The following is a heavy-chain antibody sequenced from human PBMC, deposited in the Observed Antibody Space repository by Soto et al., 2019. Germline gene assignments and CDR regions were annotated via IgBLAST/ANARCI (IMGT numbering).Heavy chain of an antibody. J-gene: IGHJ4*02. CDR2: TYYRSKWYN. CDR1: GDSVSSNSAA. CDR3: ARGLLGYCSSTGCYTVDY. V-gene: IGHV6-1*01. Sequence: PSQTLSLTCAISGDSVSSNSAAWKWIRQSPSRGLEWLGRTYYRSKWYNDYAVSVKSRITINPDTSKNQFSLQLNSVTPEDTAVYYCARGLLGYCSSTGCYTVDYWGQGTLVTVSS. D-gene: IGHD2-2*02.